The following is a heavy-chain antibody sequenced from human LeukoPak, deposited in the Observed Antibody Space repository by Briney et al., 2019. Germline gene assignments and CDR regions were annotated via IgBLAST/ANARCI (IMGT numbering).Heavy chain of an antibody. CDR3: ARGYDFWSGYLDGENWFDP. J-gene: IGHJ5*02. D-gene: IGHD3-3*01. CDR1: GFTFSSYS. Sequence: GGSLRLSCAASGFTFSSYSMNWVRQAPGKGLEWVSSISSSSSYIYHADSVKGRFTISRDNAKNSLYLQMNSLRAEDTAVYYCARGYDFWSGYLDGENWFDPWGQGTLVTVSS. V-gene: IGHV3-21*01. CDR2: ISSSSSYI.